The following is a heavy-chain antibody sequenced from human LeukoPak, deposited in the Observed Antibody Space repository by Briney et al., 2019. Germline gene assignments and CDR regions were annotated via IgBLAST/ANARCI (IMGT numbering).Heavy chain of an antibody. J-gene: IGHJ4*02. CDR2: ISYDGSNK. CDR1: GFTFSSYA. Sequence: GGSLRLSCAASGFTFSSYAMHWVRQAPGKGLEEVAVISYDGSNKYYADSVKGRFTISRDNSKNTLYMQMNSLRAEDTAVYYCARADSSGWSLDSGSFDYWGQGTLVTVSS. CDR3: ARADSSGWSLDSGSFDY. D-gene: IGHD6-19*01. V-gene: IGHV3-30-3*01.